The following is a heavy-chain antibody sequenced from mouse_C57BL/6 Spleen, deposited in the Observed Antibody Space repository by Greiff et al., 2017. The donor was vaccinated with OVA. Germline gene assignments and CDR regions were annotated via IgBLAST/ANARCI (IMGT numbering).Heavy chain of an antibody. CDR3: ARESTTVVAPYYFDY. CDR1: GYAFSSYW. J-gene: IGHJ2*01. Sequence: QVQLQQSGAELVKPGASVKISCKASGYAFSSYWMNWVKQRPGKGLEWIGQIYPGDGDTNYNGKFKGKATLTADKSSSTAYMQLSSLTSEDSAVYFCARESTTVVAPYYFDYWGQGTTLTVSS. V-gene: IGHV1-80*01. D-gene: IGHD1-1*01. CDR2: IYPGDGDT.